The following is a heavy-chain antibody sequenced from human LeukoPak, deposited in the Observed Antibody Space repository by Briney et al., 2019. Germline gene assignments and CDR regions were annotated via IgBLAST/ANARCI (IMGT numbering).Heavy chain of an antibody. CDR2: INPNSGGT. CDR3: ARGPSAGDQLLFDY. V-gene: IGHV1-2*02. J-gene: IGHJ4*02. D-gene: IGHD2-2*01. Sequence: ASVKVSCKASGYTFTGYYMHWVRQAPGQGLEWMGWINPNSGGTNYAQKFQGRVTMTRDTSISTAYMELSRLRSDDTAVYYCARGPSAGDQLLFDYWGQGTLVTVSS. CDR1: GYTFTGYY.